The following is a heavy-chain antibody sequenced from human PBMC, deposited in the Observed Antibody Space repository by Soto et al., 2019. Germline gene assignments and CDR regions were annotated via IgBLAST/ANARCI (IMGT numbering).Heavy chain of an antibody. Sequence: GGSLRLSCAASGFTSSSYSTNWVRQAPGKGLEWVSSISSSSSYIYYADSVKGRFTISRDNAKNSLYLQMNSLRAEDTAVYYCARDRIDCSSSRSRHPHIDYWGQGTLLTVST. V-gene: IGHV3-21*01. CDR1: GFTSSSYS. CDR3: ARDRIDCSSSRSRHPHIDY. J-gene: IGHJ4*02. D-gene: IGHD6-13*01. CDR2: ISSSSSYI.